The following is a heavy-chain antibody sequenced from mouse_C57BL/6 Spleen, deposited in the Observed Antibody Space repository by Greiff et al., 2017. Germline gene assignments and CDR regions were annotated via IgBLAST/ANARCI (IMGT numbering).Heavy chain of an antibody. Sequence: EVHLVESGEGLVKPGGSLKLSCAASGFTFSSYAMSWVRQTPEKRLEWVAYISSGGDYIYYADTVTGRFTISRDNARNTLYLQRSSLKSEDTAKDYCTRDRHCYGSSYDYYAMDYWGQGTSVTVSS. CDR3: TRDRHCYGSSYDYYAMDY. CDR1: GFTFSSYA. CDR2: ISSGGDYI. V-gene: IGHV5-9-1*02. D-gene: IGHD1-1*01. J-gene: IGHJ4*01.